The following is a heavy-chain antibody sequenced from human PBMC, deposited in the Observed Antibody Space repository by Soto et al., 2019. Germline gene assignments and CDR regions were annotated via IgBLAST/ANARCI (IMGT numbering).Heavy chain of an antibody. D-gene: IGHD1-20*01. V-gene: IGHV3-23*01. CDR3: AKAKNDYNWDNRPPFDY. J-gene: IGHJ4*02. Sequence: GGSLRLSCAASGFTFSSYSMNWVRQAPGKGLEWVSSISANDVGTYYAESVKTRFTISTDQSRNTVYLQMDSLRADDTAIYYCAKAKNDYNWDNRPPFDYWGQGTLVTVSS. CDR1: GFTFSSYS. CDR2: ISANDVGT.